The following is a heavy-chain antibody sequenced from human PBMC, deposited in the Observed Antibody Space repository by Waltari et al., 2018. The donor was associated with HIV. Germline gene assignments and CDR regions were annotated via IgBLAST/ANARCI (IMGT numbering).Heavy chain of an antibody. Sequence: EVLLAESGGAVVQPGGSLRLSCAASGFTFDEYSVHWVRQAPGKGVQGVSLISWNGGSIHYEDSVEGRFTVSRDNNRKSVFLQMTSLRPDDTAVYFCARATCGGDCNLLDFWGHGTQVTVSS. J-gene: IGHJ4*01. CDR1: GFTFDEYS. CDR2: ISWNGGSI. V-gene: IGHV3-43*01. CDR3: ARATCGGDCNLLDF. D-gene: IGHD2-21*02.